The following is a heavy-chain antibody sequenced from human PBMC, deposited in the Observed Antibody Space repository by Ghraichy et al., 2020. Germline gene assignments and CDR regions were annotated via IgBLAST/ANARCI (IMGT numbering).Heavy chain of an antibody. CDR3: AHPVMTTVGPGWYFDL. Sequence: SGPTLVKPTQTLTLTCTFSGFSLSTSGVGVGWIRQPPGKALEWLALIYWNDDKRYSPSLKSRLTITKDTSKNQVVLTMTNMDPVDTATYYCAHPVMTTVGPGWYFDLWGRGTLVTVSS. V-gene: IGHV2-5*01. J-gene: IGHJ2*01. CDR1: GFSLSTSGVG. D-gene: IGHD4-23*01. CDR2: IYWNDDK.